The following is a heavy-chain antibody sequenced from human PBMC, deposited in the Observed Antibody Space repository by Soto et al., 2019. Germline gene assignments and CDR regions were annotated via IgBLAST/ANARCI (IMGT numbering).Heavy chain of an antibody. D-gene: IGHD6-13*01. Sequence: QITLKESGPTLVKPTQTLTLTCTFSGFSFTTAGTGVGWIRQPPGKALEWLALIYWDDDKRYSPSLKSRLTITKDASRNQVVLTLTNMDPADTATDDCAHLYWAASGTRYYFDYWGQGTLVTVSS. CDR1: GFSFTTAGTG. V-gene: IGHV2-5*02. CDR3: AHLYWAASGTRYYFDY. CDR2: IYWDDDK. J-gene: IGHJ4*02.